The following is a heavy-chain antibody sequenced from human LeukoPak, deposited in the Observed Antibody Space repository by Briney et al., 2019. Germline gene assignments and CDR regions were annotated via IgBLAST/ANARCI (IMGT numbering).Heavy chain of an antibody. J-gene: IGHJ4*02. V-gene: IGHV4-59*01. Sequence: SETLSLTCTVSGGSISSYYWSWIRQPPGKGLEWIGYIYYSGSTNYSPSLKSRLTISVDTSKNQFSLKLSSVTAADTAVYYCAREGIQLWLDLSYWGQGTLVTVSS. CDR2: IYYSGST. CDR1: GGSISSYY. CDR3: AREGIQLWLDLSY. D-gene: IGHD5-18*01.